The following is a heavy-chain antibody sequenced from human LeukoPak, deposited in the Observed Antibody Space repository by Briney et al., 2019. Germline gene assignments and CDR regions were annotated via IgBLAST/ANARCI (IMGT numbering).Heavy chain of an antibody. J-gene: IGHJ4*02. CDR3: ARGVEPLAANTLAY. V-gene: IGHV3-53*01. D-gene: IGHD1-14*01. CDR1: GFTVITND. CDR2: LYSDGNT. Sequence: GGSLRLSCAASGFTVITNDMTWVRQAPGNGPEWVSVLYSDGNTKYADSVQGRFTISRDNSKNTLYLEMNSLSPDDTAVYYCARGVEPLAANTLAYWGQGTLVTVSS.